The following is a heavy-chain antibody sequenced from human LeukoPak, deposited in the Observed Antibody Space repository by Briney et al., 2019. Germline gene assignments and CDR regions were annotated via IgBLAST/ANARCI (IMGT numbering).Heavy chain of an antibody. CDR2: ISTSETTI. J-gene: IGHJ4*02. CDR3: AQNYDSSGYSYYFDY. Sequence: GGSLRLSCAASGFTFGDYHMSWIRQAPGKGLEWVSYISTSETTIYYADSVKGRFTISRDNAKNSLYLQMNSLRAEDTAVYYCAQNYDSSGYSYYFDYWGQGTLVTVSS. D-gene: IGHD3-22*01. V-gene: IGHV3-11*04. CDR1: GFTFGDYH.